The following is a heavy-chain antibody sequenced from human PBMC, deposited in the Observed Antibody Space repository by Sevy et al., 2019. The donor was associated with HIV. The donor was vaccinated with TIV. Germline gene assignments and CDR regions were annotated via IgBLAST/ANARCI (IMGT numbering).Heavy chain of an antibody. CDR3: AKDREGGYSGYDSDY. CDR2: ISGSGGST. J-gene: IGHJ4*02. V-gene: IGHV3-23*01. D-gene: IGHD5-12*01. CDR1: GFTFSSYA. Sequence: GGSLRLSCAASGFTFSSYAMSWVRQAPGKGLEWVSAISGSGGSTYYADSVKGRFTISRDNSKNTLYLQMNSLRAEDTALYYCAKDREGGYSGYDSDYWGQGTLVTVSS.